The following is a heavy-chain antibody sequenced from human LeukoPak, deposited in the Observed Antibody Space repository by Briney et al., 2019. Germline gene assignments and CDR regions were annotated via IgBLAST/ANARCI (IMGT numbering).Heavy chain of an antibody. CDR2: IYQGGGET. Sequence: GGSLRLSCAASGFTLRTSWMSWVRQAPGKGLEWVASIYQGGGETHYVESVKGRFTISRDNAMNSFFLQMNSLRAEDTAVYYCARPMGDRTIYDYWGQGTLVTVSS. J-gene: IGHJ4*02. V-gene: IGHV3-7*01. D-gene: IGHD1-26*01. CDR3: ARPMGDRTIYDY. CDR1: GFTLRTSW.